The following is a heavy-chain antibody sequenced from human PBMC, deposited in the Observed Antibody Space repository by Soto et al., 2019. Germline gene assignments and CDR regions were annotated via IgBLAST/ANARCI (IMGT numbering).Heavy chain of an antibody. J-gene: IGHJ3*02. CDR3: AKHDYGDFKSYDM. CDR2: ISISGSKT. V-gene: IGHV3-23*01. D-gene: IGHD4-17*01. CDR1: GFTFSSYA. Sequence: PGGSLRLSCAGSGFTFSSYALTWVRQAPGRGLEWLSSISISGSKTHYVDSVQGRFTISRDNSKNTMSLQMNSLRAEDTAIYYCAKHDYGDFKSYDMWGQGAMVTVSS.